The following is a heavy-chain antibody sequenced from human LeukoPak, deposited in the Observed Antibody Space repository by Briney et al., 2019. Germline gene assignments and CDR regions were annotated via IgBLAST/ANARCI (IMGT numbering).Heavy chain of an antibody. D-gene: IGHD6-13*01. CDR2: IYTSGST. CDR3: ARVSGYSSSWLFFHPLVDV. J-gene: IGHJ6*04. CDR1: GGSISSGGYY. V-gene: IGHV4-61*02. Sequence: SETLSLTCTVSGGSISSGGYYYSWIRQPAGKGLEWIGRIYTSGSTNYNPSLKSRVTISLDTSKNQFSLKLSSVTAADTAVYYCARVSGYSSSWLFFHPLVDVWGKGTTVTVSS.